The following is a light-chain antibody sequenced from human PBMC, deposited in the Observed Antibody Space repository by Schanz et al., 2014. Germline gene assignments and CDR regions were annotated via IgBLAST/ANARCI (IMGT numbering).Light chain of an antibody. CDR2: EGS. J-gene: IGLJ1*01. CDR3: CSYAGSPYV. Sequence: QSALTQPASVSGSPGQSITISCSGSSSDIGSYALVSWYQQHPGKAPKFIIYEGSKRPSGVSNRFSGSKSGNTASLTISGLQAEDDADYYCCSYAGSPYVFGTGTKLTVL. V-gene: IGLV2-23*01. CDR1: SSDIGSYAL.